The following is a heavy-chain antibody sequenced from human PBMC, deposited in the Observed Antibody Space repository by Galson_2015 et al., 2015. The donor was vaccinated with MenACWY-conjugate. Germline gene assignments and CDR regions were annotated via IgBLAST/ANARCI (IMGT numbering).Heavy chain of an antibody. D-gene: IGHD2-2*01. CDR3: ARIGNTDCGSTSCLDD. J-gene: IGHJ4*02. Sequence: SVKVSCKASGSIFNNYAISWVRQAPGQGLEWVGRIIPFLGIPTYAQKFQGRVTITATKSTTTVYMELSSLTSEDTAVYYCARIGNTDCGSTSCLDDWGQGTLVTVSS. CDR1: GSIFNNYA. V-gene: IGHV1-69*04. CDR2: IIPFLGIP.